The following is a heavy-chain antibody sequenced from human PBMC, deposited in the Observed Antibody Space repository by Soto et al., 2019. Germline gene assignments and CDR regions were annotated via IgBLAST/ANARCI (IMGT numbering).Heavy chain of an antibody. CDR2: IKQDGSDK. D-gene: IGHD6-13*01. J-gene: IGHJ4*02. CDR3: ATSAAAPGNY. Sequence: EVHLVESGGGLVQPGGSLRLSCAASGFTFSSYWMSWVRRAPGKGLEWVANIKQDGSDKYYVDSVKGRFTISRDNAKNSLYLQMNSLRAEDTAVYYCATSAAAPGNYWGQRTLVTVSS. CDR1: GFTFSSYW. V-gene: IGHV3-7*01.